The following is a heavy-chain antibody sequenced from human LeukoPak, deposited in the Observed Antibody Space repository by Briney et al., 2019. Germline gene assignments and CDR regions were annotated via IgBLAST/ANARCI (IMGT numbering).Heavy chain of an antibody. CDR2: ISAYNGNT. CDR1: GYTFTIYG. Sequence: ASVKVSFKASGYTFTIYGISWVRQAPGQGLEWMGWISAYNGNTNYAQKLQGRVTMTTDTSTSTAYMELRSLRSDDTAVYYCARGGGQQLNYYYYGMDVWGQGTTVTVSS. V-gene: IGHV1-18*01. D-gene: IGHD6-13*01. J-gene: IGHJ6*02. CDR3: ARGGGQQLNYYYYGMDV.